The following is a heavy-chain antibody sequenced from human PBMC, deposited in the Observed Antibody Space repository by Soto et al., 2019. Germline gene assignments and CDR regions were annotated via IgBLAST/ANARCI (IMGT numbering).Heavy chain of an antibody. V-gene: IGHV4-39*07. CDR3: ARTYSSSWSPFDY. CDR1: GGSISSGGYS. J-gene: IGHJ4*02. D-gene: IGHD6-13*01. CDR2: IYYSGST. Sequence: SETLSLTCAVSGGSISSGGYSWSWIRQPPGKGLEWIGSIYYSGSTYYNPSLKSRVTISVDTSKNQFSLKLSSVTAADTAVYYCARTYSSSWSPFDYWGQGTLVTVSS.